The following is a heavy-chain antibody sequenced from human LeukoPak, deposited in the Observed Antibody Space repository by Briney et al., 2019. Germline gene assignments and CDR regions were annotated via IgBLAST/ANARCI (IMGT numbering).Heavy chain of an antibody. V-gene: IGHV3-21*01. D-gene: IGHD2-15*01. J-gene: IGHJ4*02. CDR1: GFTFSTYT. CDR3: ARDFIEYCSGGSCSALEC. CDR2: ISGSGGST. Sequence: PGGPLRLSCAASGFTFSTYTMNWVRQAPGKGLEWVSAISGSGGSTYYADSVKGRFTISRDNARKSLYLELNSLRAEDTAVYYCARDFIEYCSGGSCSALECWGQGTLVTVSS.